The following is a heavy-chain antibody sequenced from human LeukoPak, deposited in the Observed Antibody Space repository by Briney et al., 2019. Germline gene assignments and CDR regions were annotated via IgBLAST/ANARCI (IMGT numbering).Heavy chain of an antibody. J-gene: IGHJ3*02. CDR3: ARDRRPAAPGRNDAFDI. V-gene: IGHV4-34*01. CDR2: INHSGST. D-gene: IGHD2-2*01. CDR1: GGSFSGYY. Sequence: PSETLSLTCAVYGGSFSGYYWSWIRQPPGKGLEWIGEINHSGSTNYNPSLKSRVTISVDTSKNQFSLNLSSVTAEDTAVYYCARDRRPAAPGRNDAFDIWGQGTMVTVSS.